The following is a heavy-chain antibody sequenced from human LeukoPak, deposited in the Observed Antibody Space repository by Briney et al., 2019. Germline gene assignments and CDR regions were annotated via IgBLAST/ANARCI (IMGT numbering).Heavy chain of an antibody. CDR2: INPSGGST. J-gene: IGHJ4*02. D-gene: IGHD7-27*01. CDR3: ARGSNWRFDY. Sequence: ASVKVSCNASGYTFTSNYMHWVRQPPAQGLELMGLINPSGGSTIYAQKFKARVTMTRDTSTSTVNMELSSLRSEDSAVYYCARGSNWRFDYWGQGTLVTVSS. V-gene: IGHV1-46*01. CDR1: GYTFTSNY.